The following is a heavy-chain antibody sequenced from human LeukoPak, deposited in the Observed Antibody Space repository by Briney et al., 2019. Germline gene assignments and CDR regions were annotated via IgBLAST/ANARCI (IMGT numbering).Heavy chain of an antibody. D-gene: IGHD2-2*01. Sequence: ASVKVSCKASGGTFSSYAISWVRQAPGQGLEWMGGIIPIFGTANYAQKFQGRVTITADESTSTDYMELSSLRSEDTAVYYCARTDTGYCSSTSCSNYYYYGMDVWGKGTTVTVSS. CDR2: IIPIFGTA. J-gene: IGHJ6*04. V-gene: IGHV1-69*13. CDR3: ARTDTGYCSSTSCSNYYYYGMDV. CDR1: GGTFSSYA.